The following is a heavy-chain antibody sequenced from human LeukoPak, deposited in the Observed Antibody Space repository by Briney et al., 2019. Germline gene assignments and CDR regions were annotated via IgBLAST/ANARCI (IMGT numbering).Heavy chain of an antibody. CDR1: GFIFSSYG. Sequence: PGGSLRLSCAASGFIFSSYGMNWVRQVPGKGLEWISYISNSGSTIIYADFVKGRFTISRDNAKNSLYLQMDSLRAEDTAVYYCARPDYYRGAGSYGGDYWGQGTLVTVSS. CDR2: ISNSGSTI. D-gene: IGHD3-10*01. J-gene: IGHJ4*02. CDR3: ARPDYYRGAGSYGGDY. V-gene: IGHV3-48*01.